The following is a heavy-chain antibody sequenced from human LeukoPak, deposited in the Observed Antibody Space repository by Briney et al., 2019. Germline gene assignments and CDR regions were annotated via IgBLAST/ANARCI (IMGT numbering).Heavy chain of an antibody. D-gene: IGHD3-9*01. J-gene: IGHJ6*02. V-gene: IGHV3-33*01. CDR1: GFTFSSYG. Sequence: GGALRLSCAASGFTFSSYGMHWVRQAPGKGLEWVAVIWYDGSNKYYADSVKGRFTISRDNAKNTLYLQMNTLRVEDTAVYYCTRDLMDYDVSTGLHHYYMDVWGQGTTVTVSS. CDR3: TRDLMDYDVSTGLHHYYMDV. CDR2: IWYDGSNK.